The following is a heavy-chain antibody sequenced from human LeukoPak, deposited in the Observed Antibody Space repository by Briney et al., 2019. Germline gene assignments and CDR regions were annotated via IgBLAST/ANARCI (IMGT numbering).Heavy chain of an antibody. CDR2: LSYDGGNK. Sequence: GGSLRLSCAASGFTFSGYAMHWVRQAPGKGLEWLAVLSYDGGNKFYEDSVKGRFSISRENSMHTLYLQMNRLRPEDTAVYYCAKEPLVGQLRRGRSYGMDVWGQGTTVTVSS. J-gene: IGHJ6*02. V-gene: IGHV3-30*18. D-gene: IGHD1-7*01. CDR1: GFTFSGYA. CDR3: AKEPLVGQLRRGRSYGMDV.